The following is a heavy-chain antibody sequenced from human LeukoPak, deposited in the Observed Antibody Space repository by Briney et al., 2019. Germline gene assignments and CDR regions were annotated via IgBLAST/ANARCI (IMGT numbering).Heavy chain of an antibody. Sequence: ASVKVSCKASGYTFASYAMHWVRQAPGQRLEWMGWINAVNGNTKYSQKFQGRVTITRDTSASTAYMELSSLRSEDTAVYYCARELNDYYDILTGYHDAFDIWGQGTMVTVSS. V-gene: IGHV1-3*01. CDR3: ARELNDYYDILTGYHDAFDI. J-gene: IGHJ3*02. CDR2: INAVNGNT. D-gene: IGHD3-9*01. CDR1: GYTFASYA.